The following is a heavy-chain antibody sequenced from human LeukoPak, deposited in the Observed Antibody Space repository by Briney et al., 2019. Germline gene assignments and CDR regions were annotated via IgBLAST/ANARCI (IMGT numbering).Heavy chain of an antibody. J-gene: IGHJ5*02. V-gene: IGHV4-61*02. D-gene: IGHD3-22*01. CDR3: ARIYYYDSSAFFSFDP. CDR2: IYTSGST. Sequence: PSETLSLTCTVSGGSISSSSYYWSWIRQPAGKGLEWIGRIYTSGSTNYNPSLKSRVTMSVDTSKNQFSLKLSSVTAADTAVYCCARIYYYDSSAFFSFDPWGQGTLVTVSS. CDR1: GGSISSSSYY.